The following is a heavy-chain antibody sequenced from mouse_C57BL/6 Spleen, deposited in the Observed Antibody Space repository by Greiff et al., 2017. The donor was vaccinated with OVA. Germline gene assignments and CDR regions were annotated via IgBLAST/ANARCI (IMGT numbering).Heavy chain of an antibody. J-gene: IGHJ4*01. CDR2: IDPEDGET. D-gene: IGHD1-1*01. CDR1: GFNIKDYY. CDR3: ANYYGSGYYAMDY. V-gene: IGHV14-2*01. Sequence: EVQLQQSGAELVKPGASVKLSCTASGFNIKDYYMHWVKQRTEQGLEWIGRIDPEDGETKYATKFQGKATITADTSSNTAYLQLSSLTAEDTAVYYCANYYGSGYYAMDYWGQGTSVTVSS.